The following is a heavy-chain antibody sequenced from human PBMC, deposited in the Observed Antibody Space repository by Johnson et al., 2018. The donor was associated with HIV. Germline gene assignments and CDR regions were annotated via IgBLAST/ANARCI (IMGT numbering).Heavy chain of an antibody. Sequence: QVPLVESGGGLVKPGGSLRLSCAASGFTFSDYYMNWIRQAPGKGLEWVSYISGSGSSTHYADSVKGRFTISRDNSRNTIYLQMNSLRAEDTAVYYCAKERGYDSSGYNRWYVPDAFDIWGQGTMVTVSS. CDR1: GFTFSDYY. D-gene: IGHD3-22*01. CDR3: AKERGYDSSGYNRWYVPDAFDI. J-gene: IGHJ3*02. CDR2: ISGSGSST. V-gene: IGHV3-11*01.